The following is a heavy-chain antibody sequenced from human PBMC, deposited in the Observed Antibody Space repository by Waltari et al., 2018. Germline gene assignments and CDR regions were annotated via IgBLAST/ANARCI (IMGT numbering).Heavy chain of an antibody. J-gene: IGHJ2*01. CDR3: ARGLPPTGCSGGSCYSYFDL. CDR1: GGSFSGYY. V-gene: IGHV4-34*01. D-gene: IGHD2-15*01. Sequence: QVQLQQWGAGLLKPSETLSLTCAVYGGSFSGYYWSWIRQPPGKGLVWIGKINHSGSINYNPSLKSRVTISVDTSKNQFSLKLSSVTAADTAVYYCARGLPPTGCSGGSCYSYFDLWGRGTLVTVSS. CDR2: INHSGSI.